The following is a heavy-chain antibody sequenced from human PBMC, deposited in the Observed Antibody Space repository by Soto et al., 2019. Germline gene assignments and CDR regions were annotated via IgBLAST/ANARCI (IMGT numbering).Heavy chain of an antibody. Sequence: GGSLRLSCAASGFTFSSYAMSWVRQAPGKGLEWVSAISGSGGSTYYADSVKGRFTISRDNSKNTLYLQMNSLRAEDTAVYYCAKATTYDILTGYYYGMDVWGQGTTVTVSS. J-gene: IGHJ6*02. CDR3: AKATTYDILTGYYYGMDV. D-gene: IGHD3-9*01. CDR2: ISGSGGST. CDR1: GFTFSSYA. V-gene: IGHV3-23*01.